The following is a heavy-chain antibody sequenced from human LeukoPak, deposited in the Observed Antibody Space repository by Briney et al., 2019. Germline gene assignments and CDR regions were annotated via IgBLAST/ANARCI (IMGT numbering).Heavy chain of an antibody. V-gene: IGHV4-34*01. Sequence: SETLSLTCAVYGGSFSGYYWNWIRQPPGKGLEWIGEISHSGSTNYNPSLKSRVTISVDTSKNQFSLRLSSLTAADTAMYYCARGDPMAGRSIDYWGQGTLVTVSS. CDR3: ARGDPMAGRSIDY. D-gene: IGHD5-24*01. CDR1: GGSFSGYY. J-gene: IGHJ4*02. CDR2: ISHSGST.